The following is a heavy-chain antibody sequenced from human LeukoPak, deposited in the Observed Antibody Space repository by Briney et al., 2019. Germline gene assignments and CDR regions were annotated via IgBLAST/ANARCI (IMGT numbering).Heavy chain of an antibody. CDR1: GGSFSGYY. CDR3: ARGSGFDCSSTSCSPFDY. V-gene: IGHV4-34*01. D-gene: IGHD2-2*01. J-gene: IGHJ4*02. Sequence: SETLSLTCAAYGGSFSGYYWSWIRQPPGKGLEWIGEINHSGSTNYNPSLKSRVTISVDTSKNQFSLKLSSVTAADTAVYYCARGSGFDCSSTSCSPFDYWGQGTLVTVSS. CDR2: INHSGST.